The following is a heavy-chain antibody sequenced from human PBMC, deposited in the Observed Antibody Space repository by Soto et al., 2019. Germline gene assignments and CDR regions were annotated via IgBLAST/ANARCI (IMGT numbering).Heavy chain of an antibody. Sequence: GESLKISCKGSGYSFTSYWIGWVRQMPGKGLEWMGNIYPGDSDTRYSPSFQGQVTISADKSISTAYLQWSSLKASDTTMYYCPRAAAAGTGAFDIWGQGTMVTVSS. J-gene: IGHJ3*02. CDR2: IYPGDSDT. D-gene: IGHD6-13*01. V-gene: IGHV5-51*01. CDR1: GYSFTSYW. CDR3: PRAAAAGTGAFDI.